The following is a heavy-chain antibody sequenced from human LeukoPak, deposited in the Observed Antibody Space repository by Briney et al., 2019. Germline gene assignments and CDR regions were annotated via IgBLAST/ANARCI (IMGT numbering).Heavy chain of an antibody. D-gene: IGHD3-22*01. J-gene: IGHJ4*02. CDR3: ARDSDYYDSSGYPGLLAD. Sequence: PGGSLRLSCAASTFTLSSYSMNWVRQAPGKGLEWVSVIYSGGSTYYADSVKGRFTISRDNSKNTLYLQMNSLRAEDTAVYYCARDSDYYDSSGYPGLLADWGQGTLVTVSS. CDR2: IYSGGST. CDR1: TFTLSSYS. V-gene: IGHV3-53*01.